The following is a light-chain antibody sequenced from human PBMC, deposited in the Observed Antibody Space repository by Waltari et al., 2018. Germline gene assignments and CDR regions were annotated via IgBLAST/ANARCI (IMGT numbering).Light chain of an antibody. CDR3: QQYFNIPLT. Sequence: VFYRSNNRNYVTLYQQKPGPPPMLLIYWASARESGVPDRFSGSGSGTDFTLTINSLQAEDVAVYFCQQYFNIPLTFGGGTKVEIK. CDR1: VFYRSNNRNY. V-gene: IGKV4-1*01. J-gene: IGKJ4*01. CDR2: WAS.